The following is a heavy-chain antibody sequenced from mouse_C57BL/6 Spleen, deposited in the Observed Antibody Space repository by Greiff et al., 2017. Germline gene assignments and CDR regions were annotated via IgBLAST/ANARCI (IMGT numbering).Heavy chain of an antibody. V-gene: IGHV1-69*01. D-gene: IGHD1-1*01. Sequence: VQLKQSGAELARPGASVKMSCKASGYTFTSYWMHWVKQRPGQGLEWIGEIDPSDSYTNYNQKFKGKSTLTVDKSSSTAYMQLSSLTSEDSAVYYCARWDYGSPYAMDYWGQGTSVTVSS. J-gene: IGHJ4*01. CDR1: GYTFTSYW. CDR3: ARWDYGSPYAMDY. CDR2: IDPSDSYT.